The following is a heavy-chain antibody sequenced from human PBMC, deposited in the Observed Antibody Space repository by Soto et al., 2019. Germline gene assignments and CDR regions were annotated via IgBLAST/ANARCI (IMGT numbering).Heavy chain of an antibody. CDR1: GGTFSSYA. CDR2: IIPIFGTA. CDR3: ARAETVTTLPYYYYGMDV. V-gene: IGHV1-69*13. D-gene: IGHD4-17*01. Sequence: ASVKVSCKASGGTFSSYAISWVRQAPGQGLEWMGGIIPIFGTANYAQKFQGRVTITADESTSTAYMELSSLRSEDTAVYYCARAETVTTLPYYYYGMDVWGQGTTVTVSS. J-gene: IGHJ6*02.